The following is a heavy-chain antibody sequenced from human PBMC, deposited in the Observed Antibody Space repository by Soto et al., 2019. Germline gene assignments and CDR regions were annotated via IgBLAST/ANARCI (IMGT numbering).Heavy chain of an antibody. Sequence: SETLSLTCTVSGGSISSSSYYWGWIRQPPGKGLEWIGSIYYSGSTYYNPSLKSRVTISVDTSKNQFSLKLSSVTAADTAVYYCARDYSYGRSRYYYHYVMDVWGQGTTVTVSS. D-gene: IGHD5-18*01. J-gene: IGHJ6*02. CDR1: GGSISSSSYY. V-gene: IGHV4-39*02. CDR2: IYYSGST. CDR3: ARDYSYGRSRYYYHYVMDV.